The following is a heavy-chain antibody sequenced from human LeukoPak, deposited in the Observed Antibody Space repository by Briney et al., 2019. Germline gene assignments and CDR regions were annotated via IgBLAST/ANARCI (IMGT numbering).Heavy chain of an antibody. CDR3: ARDGAVAGTPALVVDY. J-gene: IGHJ4*02. CDR2: IYYSGST. D-gene: IGHD6-19*01. CDR1: GGSISSSSYY. V-gene: IGHV4-39*07. Sequence: SETLSLTCTVSGGSISSSSYYWGWIRQPPGKGLEWIGSIYYSGSTYYNPSLKSRVTLSVDTSKNQFSLKLSSVTAADTAVYYCARDGAVAGTPALVVDYWGQGTLVTVSS.